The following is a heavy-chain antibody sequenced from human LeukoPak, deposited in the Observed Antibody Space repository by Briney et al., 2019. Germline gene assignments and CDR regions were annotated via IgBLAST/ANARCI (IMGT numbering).Heavy chain of an antibody. V-gene: IGHV4-4*02. CDR3: ARTITYYYGSGNYFDY. CDR2: IFHSGST. D-gene: IGHD3-10*01. J-gene: IGHJ4*02. CDR1: GGSISSSNW. Sequence: SETLSLTCAVSGGSISSSNWWSWVRQPPGKGLEWIGEIFHSGSTNYNPSLKSRVTISVDTSKNQFSLKLSSVAAADTAVYYCARTITYYYGSGNYFDYWGQGTLVTVSS.